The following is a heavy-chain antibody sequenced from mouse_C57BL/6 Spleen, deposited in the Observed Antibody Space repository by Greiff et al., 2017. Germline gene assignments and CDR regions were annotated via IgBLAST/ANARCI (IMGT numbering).Heavy chain of an antibody. CDR2: IDPETGGT. CDR3: TRGPLLGYFDY. V-gene: IGHV1-15*01. Sequence: VQLQQSGAELVRPGASVTLSCKASGYTFTDYEMHWVKQTPVHGLEWIGAIDPETGGTAYNQKFKGKAILTADKSSSTAYMELRSLTSEDSAVYYCTRGPLLGYFDYWGQGTTRTVSS. J-gene: IGHJ2*01. CDR1: GYTFTDYE. D-gene: IGHD2-1*01.